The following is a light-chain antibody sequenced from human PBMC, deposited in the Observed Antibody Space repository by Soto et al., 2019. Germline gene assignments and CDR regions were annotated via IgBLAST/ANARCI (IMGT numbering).Light chain of an antibody. Sequence: DIQLTQSPSFLSASIGDRVTITCRASQGINNNLAWYQEKPGKAPNLLIYSASTLQSGVPSRFSGSGSGTEFSLTISSLQPEDFATYYCQQVESYPITFGQGTRLEIK. CDR1: QGINNN. CDR2: SAS. V-gene: IGKV1-9*01. CDR3: QQVESYPIT. J-gene: IGKJ5*01.